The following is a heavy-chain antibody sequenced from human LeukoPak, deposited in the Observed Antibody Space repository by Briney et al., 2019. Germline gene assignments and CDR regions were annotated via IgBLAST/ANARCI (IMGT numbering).Heavy chain of an antibody. CDR3: ARVGEAITMVWGVILEKYYFDY. CDR1: GFTFGDYG. CDR2: INWNGGST. V-gene: IGHV3-20*04. D-gene: IGHD3-10*01. J-gene: IGHJ4*02. Sequence: GGSLRLSCAASGFTFGDYGMSWVRQAPGKGLEWVSGINWNGGSTGYADSVKGRFTISRDNAKNSLYLQMNSLRAEDTALYYCARVGEAITMVWGVILEKYYFDYWGQGTLVTVSS.